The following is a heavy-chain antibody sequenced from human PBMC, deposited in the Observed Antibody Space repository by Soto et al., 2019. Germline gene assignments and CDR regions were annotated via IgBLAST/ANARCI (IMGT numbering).Heavy chain of an antibody. CDR2: ISAYNGNT. V-gene: IGHV1-18*01. CDR3: ATDIPPTGIQRSTVVLAFDY. Sequence: GASVKVSCKASGYTFTSYGISWVRQAPGQGLEWMGWISAYNGNTNYAQKLQGRVTMTTDTSTSTAYMELRSLRSDDTAVYYCATDIPPTGIQRSTVVLAFDYWGQGTLVTVPS. D-gene: IGHD5-18*01. J-gene: IGHJ4*02. CDR1: GYTFTSYG.